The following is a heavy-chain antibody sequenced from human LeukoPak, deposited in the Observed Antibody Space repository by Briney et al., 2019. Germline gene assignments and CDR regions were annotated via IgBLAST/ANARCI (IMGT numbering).Heavy chain of an antibody. V-gene: IGHV1-69*05. D-gene: IGHD2-21*02. Sequence: SVKVSCKPSGGTFSSYAISWVRQAPGQGIEWMGGIIPIFGTANYAQKFQGRVTITTDESTSTAYMELSSLRSEDTAVYYCAGAGYCGGDCYSGAFDIWGQGAMVTVSS. CDR3: AGAGYCGGDCYSGAFDI. J-gene: IGHJ3*02. CDR1: GGTFSSYA. CDR2: IIPIFGTA.